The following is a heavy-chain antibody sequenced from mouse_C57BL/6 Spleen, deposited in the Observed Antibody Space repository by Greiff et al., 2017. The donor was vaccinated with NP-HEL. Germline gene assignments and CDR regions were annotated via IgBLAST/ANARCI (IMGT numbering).Heavy chain of an antibody. CDR2: IDPSDSYT. CDR1: GYTFTSYW. CDR3: ASPDHHYSEGFAY. D-gene: IGHD1-2*01. V-gene: IGHV1-59*01. J-gene: IGHJ3*01. Sequence: QVQLQQPGAELVRPGTSVKLSCTASGYTFTSYWMHWVKQRPGQGLEWIGVIDPSDSYTNYNQKFKGKATLTVDTSSSTAYMQLSSLTSEASAVYYRASPDHHYSEGFAYWGQGTLVTVSA.